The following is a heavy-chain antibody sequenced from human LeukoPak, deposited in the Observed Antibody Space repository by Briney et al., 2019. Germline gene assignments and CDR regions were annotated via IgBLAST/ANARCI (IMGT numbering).Heavy chain of an antibody. Sequence: SETLSLTCTVSGGSISSYYWSWIRQPPGKGLEWIGYIYYSGSTNYNPSLKSRVTITVDTSKNQFSLKLSSVTAADTAVYYCARENRFVYSSSFDYWGQGTLVTVPS. CDR2: IYYSGST. J-gene: IGHJ4*02. CDR1: GGSISSYY. D-gene: IGHD6-13*01. CDR3: ARENRFVYSSSFDY. V-gene: IGHV4-59*12.